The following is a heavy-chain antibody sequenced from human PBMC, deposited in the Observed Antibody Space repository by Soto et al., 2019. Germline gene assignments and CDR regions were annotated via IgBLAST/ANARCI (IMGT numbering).Heavy chain of an antibody. CDR2: IYFNGTT. J-gene: IGHJ4*02. V-gene: IGHV4-59*01. CDR1: GVTLSGYY. CDR3: ARGKGTHKY. D-gene: IGHD3-10*01. Sequence: SETLSLTCTVSGVTLSGYYWSWIRQTPGKTLEWIGCIYFNGTTIYNPSLKSRVTLSLDMSKNQFSLKLRFVTATDTAVYHCARGKGTHKYWGRGTLVTVSS.